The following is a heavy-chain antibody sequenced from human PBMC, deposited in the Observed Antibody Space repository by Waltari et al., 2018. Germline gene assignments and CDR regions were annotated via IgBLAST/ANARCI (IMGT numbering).Heavy chain of an antibody. D-gene: IGHD3-22*01. CDR1: SGCISRSPSY. CDR3: VRQTIVVITTNSPFDP. Sequence: HLQLQVSGPGLVQPAETLSLSSSVSSGCISRSPSYWGCLRQHPGKELEWIGSIYKTGNTYYHPSLESRVTLSVDTSKNQFSLHLSSVTAADTAVYYCVRQTIVVITTNSPFDPWGQGILVTVSS. CDR2: IYKTGNT. V-gene: IGHV4-39*07. J-gene: IGHJ5*02.